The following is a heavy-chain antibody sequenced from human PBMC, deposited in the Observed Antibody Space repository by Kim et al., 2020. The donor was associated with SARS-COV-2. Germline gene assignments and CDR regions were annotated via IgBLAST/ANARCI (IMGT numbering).Heavy chain of an antibody. J-gene: IGHJ4*02. CDR3: VRSGSYYNFPLYYFDY. D-gene: IGHD3-10*01. V-gene: IGHV4-59*01. Sequence: SLKSRVNISVDTSKNQFSLKLSSVTAADTAVYYCVRSGSYYNFPLYYFDYWGQGTLVTVSS.